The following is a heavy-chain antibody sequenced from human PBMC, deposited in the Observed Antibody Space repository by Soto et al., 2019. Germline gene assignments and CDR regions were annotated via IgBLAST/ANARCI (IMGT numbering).Heavy chain of an antibody. Sequence: EVQLVESGGVVVQPGGSLRLSCAASGFTFDDYTMHWVRQAPGKGLEWVSLISWYGGSTYYADSVKGRFTISRDNSKNSLYLQMNSLRTEDTALYYCAKDNIVVVPAAKERAYQYNWFDPWGQGTLVTVSS. V-gene: IGHV3-43*01. CDR2: ISWYGGST. D-gene: IGHD2-2*01. CDR3: AKDNIVVVPAAKERAYQYNWFDP. CDR1: GFTFDDYT. J-gene: IGHJ5*02.